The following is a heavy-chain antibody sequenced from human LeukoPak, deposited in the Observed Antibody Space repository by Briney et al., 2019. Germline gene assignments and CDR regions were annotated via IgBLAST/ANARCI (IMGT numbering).Heavy chain of an antibody. Sequence: PGGSLRLSCAASGSILNNYAMSWVRQAPGKGLEWVSAISGSGDSTYYADSVKGRFTISRDNSKNTLYLQMNSLRAEDTAIYYCARRATPSPHFDYWGQGTLVAVSS. CDR1: GSILNNYA. CDR2: ISGSGDST. CDR3: ARRATPSPHFDY. V-gene: IGHV3-23*01. D-gene: IGHD2-15*01. J-gene: IGHJ4*02.